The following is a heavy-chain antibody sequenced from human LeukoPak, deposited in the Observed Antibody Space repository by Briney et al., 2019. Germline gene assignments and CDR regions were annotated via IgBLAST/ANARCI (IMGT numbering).Heavy chain of an antibody. D-gene: IGHD1-1*01. Sequence: SETLSLTCTVSGYSISSGYYWGWIRQPPGKGLEWIGSIYHSGSTYYNPSLKSRVTISVDTSKNQFSLKLSSVTAADTAVYYCARDQLAAGWFDPWGQGTLVTVSS. CDR2: IYHSGST. CDR1: GYSISSGYY. J-gene: IGHJ5*02. CDR3: ARDQLAAGWFDP. V-gene: IGHV4-38-2*02.